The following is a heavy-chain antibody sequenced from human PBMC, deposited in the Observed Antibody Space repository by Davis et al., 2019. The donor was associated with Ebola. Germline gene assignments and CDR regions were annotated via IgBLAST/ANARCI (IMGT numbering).Heavy chain of an antibody. CDR2: INPSGGST. CDR1: GYTFTSYG. J-gene: IGHJ4*02. D-gene: IGHD1-26*01. V-gene: IGHV1-46*01. CDR3: AIKVGATNFDY. Sequence: ASVKVSCKASGYTFTSYGISWVRQAPGQGLEWMGIINPSGGSTSYAQKFQGRVTMTRDTSTSTVYMELSSLRSEDTAVYYCAIKVGATNFDYWGQGTLVTVSS.